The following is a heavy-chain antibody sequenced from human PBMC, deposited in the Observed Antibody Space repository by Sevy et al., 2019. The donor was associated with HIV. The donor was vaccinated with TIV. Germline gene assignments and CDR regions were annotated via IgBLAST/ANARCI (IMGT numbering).Heavy chain of an antibody. CDR1: GFTFSSYS. CDR3: AKVTYPNYYDSSGYYDY. J-gene: IGHJ4*02. D-gene: IGHD3-22*01. Sequence: GSLRLSCAASGFTFSSYSMNWVRQAPGKGLEWVSSISSSSSYIYYADSVKARFTISRDNAKNSLYLQMNSLRAEDTALYYCAKVTYPNYYDSSGYYDYWGQGTLVTVSS. CDR2: ISSSSSYI. V-gene: IGHV3-21*04.